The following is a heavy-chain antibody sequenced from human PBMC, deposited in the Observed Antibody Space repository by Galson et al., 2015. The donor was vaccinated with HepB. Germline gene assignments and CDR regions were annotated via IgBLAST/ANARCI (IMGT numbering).Heavy chain of an antibody. CDR2: ISTFNAKT. V-gene: IGHV1-18*04. D-gene: IGHD6-19*01. CDR3: VRGVAVASSYYFDS. Sequence: SVKVSCKASGYTFTAYGINWVRQAPGQGLEWLGWISTFNAKTNYTQKIQGRVAMTTDTSSNTAYLELRSLRSDDTAVYYCVRGVAVASSYYFDSWGQETLVTVSS. J-gene: IGHJ4*02. CDR1: GYTFTAYG.